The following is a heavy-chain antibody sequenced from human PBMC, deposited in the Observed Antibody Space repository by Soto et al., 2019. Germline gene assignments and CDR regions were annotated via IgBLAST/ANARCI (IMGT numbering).Heavy chain of an antibody. V-gene: IGHV3-53*01. J-gene: IGHJ6*02. CDR1: GFTVSSNY. CDR3: ARVGVGYCSGGSCPARYYYYGMDV. D-gene: IGHD2-15*01. Sequence: GGSLRLSCAASGFTVSSNYMSWVRQAPGKGLEWVSVIYSGGSTYYADSVKGRFTISRDNSKNTLYLQMNSLRAEETAVYYCARVGVGYCSGGSCPARYYYYGMDVWGQGTTVTVSS. CDR2: IYSGGST.